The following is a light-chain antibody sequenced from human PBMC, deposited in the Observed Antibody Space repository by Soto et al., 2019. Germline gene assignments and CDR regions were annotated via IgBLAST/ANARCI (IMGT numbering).Light chain of an antibody. CDR1: QSVSSSF. CDR3: HQYGSSPAT. J-gene: IGKJ1*01. Sequence: EIVLTQSRVTLSLSPRERATLSCMASQSVSSSFLAWYQQKPGRAPRLRLCCASSXATGIPDRFSGSGSGTDFNLTISRXXPEDFAVYYCHQYGSSPATFGQGTKVDIK. V-gene: IGKV3-20*01. CDR2: CAS.